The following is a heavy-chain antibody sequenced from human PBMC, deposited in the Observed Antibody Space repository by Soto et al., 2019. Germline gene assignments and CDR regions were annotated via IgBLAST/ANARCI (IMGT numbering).Heavy chain of an antibody. D-gene: IGHD1-26*01. J-gene: IGHJ5*02. CDR2: IKQDGSEK. V-gene: IGHV3-7*05. Sequence: GGSLRLSCAASGFTFSSYWMSWVRQAPGKGLEWVANIKQDGSEKYYVDSVKGRFTISRDNAKNSLYLQMNSLRAEDTAVYYCARERRVGAGHNWFDPWGQGTLVTVSS. CDR1: GFTFSSYW. CDR3: ARERRVGAGHNWFDP.